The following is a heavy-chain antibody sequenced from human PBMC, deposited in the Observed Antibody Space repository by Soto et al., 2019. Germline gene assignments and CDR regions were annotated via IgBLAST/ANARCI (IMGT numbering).Heavy chain of an antibody. CDR1: GYSFTTCG. CDR3: AREASYDSSGYLPVRYYFGMDV. Sequence: ASVKVSCKDSGYSFTTCGMRWVRQVPGQGLEWMGWIGAYNGHTKYAQKLQGRVTMTTDTSTSTAYMELRSLKSDDTAVYYCAREASYDSSGYLPVRYYFGMDVWRQGTTVTLS. V-gene: IGHV1-18*01. CDR2: IGAYNGHT. J-gene: IGHJ6*02. D-gene: IGHD3-22*01.